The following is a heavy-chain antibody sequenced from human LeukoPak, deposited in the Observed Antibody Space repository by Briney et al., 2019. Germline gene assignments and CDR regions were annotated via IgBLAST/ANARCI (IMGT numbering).Heavy chain of an antibody. D-gene: IGHD6-13*01. CDR2: INHSGST. Sequence: SETLSLTCAVFGGSFSGYYWSWIRQPPGQGLEWIGEINHSGSTNYNPSLKSRVTISVDTSKNQFSLKLSSVTAADTAVYYCARGRRVSIAAAGTVSVYWGQGTLVTVSS. J-gene: IGHJ4*02. CDR3: ARGRRVSIAAAGTVSVY. V-gene: IGHV4-34*01. CDR1: GGSFSGYY.